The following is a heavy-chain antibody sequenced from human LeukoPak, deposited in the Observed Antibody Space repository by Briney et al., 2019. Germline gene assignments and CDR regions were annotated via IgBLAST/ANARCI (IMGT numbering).Heavy chain of an antibody. D-gene: IGHD4-11*01. CDR3: AKGGAYSNYKSPGAGIDY. CDR2: ISYDGSNK. V-gene: IGHV3-30*18. Sequence: GRSLRLSCAASGFTFSSYGMHWVRQAPGKGLEWVAVISYDGSNKYYADSVKGRFTISRDNSKNTLYLQMNSLRAEDTAVYYCAKGGAYSNYKSPGAGIDYWGQGTLVTVSS. CDR1: GFTFSSYG. J-gene: IGHJ4*02.